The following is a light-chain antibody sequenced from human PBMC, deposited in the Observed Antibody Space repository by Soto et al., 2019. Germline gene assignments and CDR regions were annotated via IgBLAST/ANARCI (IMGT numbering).Light chain of an antibody. J-gene: IGKJ2*01. Sequence: EVVLTQSPATMSVSPGDRDTLSCRASQSVSRNLAWYQQKHGQAPRLLIHGTSTRAADIPARFSGSVSGTEFTLTINSLQPEDFVIYYCQQYNNWPPMSTFGQGTKLEMK. CDR3: QQYNNWPPMST. CDR1: QSVSRN. CDR2: GTS. V-gene: IGKV3-15*01.